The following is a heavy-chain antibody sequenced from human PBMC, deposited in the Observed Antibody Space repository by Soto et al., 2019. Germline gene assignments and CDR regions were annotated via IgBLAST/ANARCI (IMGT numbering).Heavy chain of an antibody. CDR3: ARDQGSPMVDYYGMDV. Sequence: GGSLRLSCAAFEFTFSSYWMNWVRQAPGKGLEWVANIKEDGSEEYYVDSVKGRFTISRDNAKKFLYLQMNSLRAEDMAVYYCARDQGSPMVDYYGMDVWGQGTTVTVSS. J-gene: IGHJ6*02. CDR2: IKEDGSEE. D-gene: IGHD2-8*01. CDR1: EFTFSSYW. V-gene: IGHV3-7*05.